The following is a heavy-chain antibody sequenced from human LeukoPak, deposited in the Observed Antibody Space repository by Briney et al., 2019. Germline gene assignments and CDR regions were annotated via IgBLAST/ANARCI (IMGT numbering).Heavy chain of an antibody. D-gene: IGHD3-16*01. CDR2: ISKSGGHT. J-gene: IGHJ6*02. Sequence: GGSLRLSCAVSGLTFDDYAMSWVRQAPGRGLEWVSAISKSGGHTYYTPSAKGRFTICRDNSKNTQYLQMNSLRAEDTAVYYCATSWGPDTSAFRWGRDGMDVWGQGTTVIVSS. CDR1: GLTFDDYA. V-gene: IGHV3-23*01. CDR3: ATSWGPDTSAFRWGRDGMDV.